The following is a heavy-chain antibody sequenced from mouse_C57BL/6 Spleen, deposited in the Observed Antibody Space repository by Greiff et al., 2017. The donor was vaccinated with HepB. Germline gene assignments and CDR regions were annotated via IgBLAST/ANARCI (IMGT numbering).Heavy chain of an antibody. CDR2: IYPGSGST. Sequence: VQLQQSGAELVKPGASVKMSCKASGYTFTSYWITWVKQRPGQGLEWIGDIYPGSGSTNYNEKFKSKATLTVDTSSSTAYMQLSSLTYEDSAVYYCARSNGIDYYSSSQYYYAMDYWGQGTSVTVSS. J-gene: IGHJ4*01. V-gene: IGHV1-55*01. D-gene: IGHD1-1*01. CDR1: GYTFTSYW. CDR3: ARSNGIDYYSSSQYYYAMDY.